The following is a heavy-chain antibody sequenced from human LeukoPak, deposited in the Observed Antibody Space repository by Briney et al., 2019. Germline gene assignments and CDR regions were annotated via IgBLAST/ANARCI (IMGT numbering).Heavy chain of an antibody. V-gene: IGHV3-15*01. J-gene: IGHJ4*02. Sequence: PGGSLRLSCAASGFTFSNAWMYWVRQAPGKGLEWVARIKSETDGETTDYAAPVKGRFTISRDDSKNTLYLLMNSLKTEDTATYYCATRISRDGHNWAYDHWGQGTLVTVSS. CDR1: GFTFSNAW. CDR2: IKSETDGETT. D-gene: IGHD5-24*01. CDR3: ATRISRDGHNWAYDH.